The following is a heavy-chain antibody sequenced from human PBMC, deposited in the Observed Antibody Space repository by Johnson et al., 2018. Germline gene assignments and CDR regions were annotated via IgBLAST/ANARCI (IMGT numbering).Heavy chain of an antibody. CDR2: ISYDGSNK. CDR1: GFTFSSYA. CDR3: AKDLGGVTTMIGGNDAFDI. J-gene: IGHJ3*02. D-gene: IGHD3-22*01. V-gene: IGHV3-30-3*01. Sequence: QVQLVESGGGVVQPGRSLRLSCAASGFTFSSYAMHWVRQAPGKGLEWVAVISYDGSNKYYADSVKGRFTISRDNSKNTLYLQMNSLSSGDTAVYYCAKDLGGVTTMIGGNDAFDIWGQGTMVTVSS.